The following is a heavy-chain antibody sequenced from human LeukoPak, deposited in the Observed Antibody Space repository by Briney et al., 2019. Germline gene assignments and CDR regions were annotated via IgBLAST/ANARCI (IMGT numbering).Heavy chain of an antibody. Sequence: SGGSLRLSCAASGFTVSSNYMSWVRQTPGKGLEWVSVIYSDGSTFHVDSVKGRFTISRHNSRNTLYLQMNSLRVEDTAVYFCTRVTSRYWYFDLWGRGTLVTVSS. CDR3: TRVTSRYWYFDL. J-gene: IGHJ2*01. V-gene: IGHV3-53*04. CDR1: GFTVSSNY. D-gene: IGHD4-17*01. CDR2: IYSDGST.